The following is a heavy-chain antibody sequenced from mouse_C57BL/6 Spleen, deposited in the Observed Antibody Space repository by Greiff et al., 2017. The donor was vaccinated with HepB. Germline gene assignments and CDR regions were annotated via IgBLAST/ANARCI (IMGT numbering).Heavy chain of an antibody. CDR3: ARDRYYGMGAMDY. CDR1: GFTFSDYY. CDR2: INYDGSST. D-gene: IGHD1-1*01. Sequence: EVKLMESEGGLVQPGSSMKLSCTASGFTFSDYYMAWVRQVPEKGLEWVANINYDGSSTYYLDSLKSRFIISRDNAKNILYLQMSSLKSEDTATYYCARDRYYGMGAMDYWGQGTSVTVSS. J-gene: IGHJ4*01. V-gene: IGHV5-16*01.